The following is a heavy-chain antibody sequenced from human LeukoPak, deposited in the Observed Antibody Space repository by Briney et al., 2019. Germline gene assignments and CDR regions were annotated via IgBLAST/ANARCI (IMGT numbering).Heavy chain of an antibody. CDR3: ATGYSDSLRSPLDS. D-gene: IGHD3-22*01. CDR2: ISSSGGST. Sequence: GGSLRLSCAASGFTFSSYAMSWVRQAPGKGLEWVSAISSSGGSTYYADSVKGRFTISRDSSKNTLHLQMNSLRAEDMAVYYCATGYSDSLRSPLDSWGQGTLVTVSS. CDR1: GFTFSSYA. J-gene: IGHJ5*01. V-gene: IGHV3-23*01.